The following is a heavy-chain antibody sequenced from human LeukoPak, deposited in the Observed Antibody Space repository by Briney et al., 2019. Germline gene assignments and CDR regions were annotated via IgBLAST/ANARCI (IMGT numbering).Heavy chain of an antibody. CDR2: IYYSGST. Sequence: EPPETLSLTCTVSGGSISSYYWSWIRQPPGKGLEWIGYIYYSGSTNYNPSLKSRVTISVDTSKNQFSLKLSSVTAADTAVYYCARTTEAHSWRTRYYDYYMDVWGKGTTVTVSS. CDR1: GGSISSYY. D-gene: IGHD6-13*01. CDR3: ARTTEAHSWRTRYYDYYMDV. J-gene: IGHJ6*03. V-gene: IGHV4-59*01.